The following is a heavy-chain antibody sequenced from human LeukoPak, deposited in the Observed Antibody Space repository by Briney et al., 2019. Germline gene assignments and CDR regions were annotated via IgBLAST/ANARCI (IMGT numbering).Heavy chain of an antibody. V-gene: IGHV3-15*01. Sequence: GGSLRLSCAASGFTFSNAWMSWVRQAPGKVLEWVGRIKSKTDGGTTDYAAPVKGRFTISRDDSKNTLYLQMNSLKTEDTAVYYCTTDFSERRKVTTMRSYYYYGMDVWGQGTTVTVSS. CDR1: GFTFSNAW. CDR3: TTDFSERRKVTTMRSYYYYGMDV. D-gene: IGHD4-17*01. J-gene: IGHJ6*02. CDR2: IKSKTDGGTT.